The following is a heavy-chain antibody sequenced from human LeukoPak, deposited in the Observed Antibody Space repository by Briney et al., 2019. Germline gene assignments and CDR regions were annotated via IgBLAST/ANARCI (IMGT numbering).Heavy chain of an antibody. Sequence: ASVKVSCKASGYTFTGYYIHWMRQAPGQGLEWMGWMNPNRGDTSYAQKFQGRVTMTRDTPINAAYMELSGLTSDDTAVYYCGRRRIDCSDTGCYVDYWGQGTLVTVSS. V-gene: IGHV1-2*02. CDR2: MNPNRGDT. D-gene: IGHD2-15*01. J-gene: IGHJ4*02. CDR3: GRRRIDCSDTGCYVDY. CDR1: GYTFTGYY.